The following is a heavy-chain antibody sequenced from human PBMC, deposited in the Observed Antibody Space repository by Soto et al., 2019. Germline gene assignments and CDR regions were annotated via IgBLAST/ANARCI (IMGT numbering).Heavy chain of an antibody. Sequence: ASVKVSCKASGGTFSSYAISWVRQAPGQGLEWMGGIIPIFGTTNYAQKFQGRVTITADESTSTAYMELSSLRSEDTAVYYCARDQPKSHYDYGGNSFDYWGQGTLVTVSS. CDR1: GGTFSSYA. CDR3: ARDQPKSHYDYGGNSFDY. V-gene: IGHV1-69*13. D-gene: IGHD4-17*01. CDR2: IIPIFGTT. J-gene: IGHJ4*02.